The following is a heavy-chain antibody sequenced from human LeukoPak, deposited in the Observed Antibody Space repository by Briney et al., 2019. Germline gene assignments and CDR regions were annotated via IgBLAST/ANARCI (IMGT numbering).Heavy chain of an antibody. Sequence: PSETLSLTCSVSGDSVIYSYWSWIRQPAGKGLEFIGRVSEKESPNSNPSLRSRVPMSLDTSTNQFSLMLTSVTAADTAVYYCLRGFHVSVDNWFDYWGQGALVTVSA. CDR2: VSEKESP. J-gene: IGHJ4*02. V-gene: IGHV4-4*07. CDR3: LRGFHVSVDNWFDY. D-gene: IGHD1-20*01. CDR1: GDSVIYSY.